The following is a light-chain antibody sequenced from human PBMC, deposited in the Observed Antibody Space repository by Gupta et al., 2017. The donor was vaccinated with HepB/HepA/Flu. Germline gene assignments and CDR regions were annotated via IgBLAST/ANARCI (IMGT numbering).Light chain of an antibody. CDR1: KLGDKS. Sequence: YEVTQPPSVSVSPGQTASITCSGDKLGDKSVCWYQQKPGQSPLLVIYQDDRRPSEIPERFSGSKSGNTATLTIRGTQTLDEADYYCQSWDTNSYVFGTGTHFTVL. J-gene: IGLJ1*01. CDR3: QSWDTNSYV. CDR2: QDD. V-gene: IGLV3-1*01.